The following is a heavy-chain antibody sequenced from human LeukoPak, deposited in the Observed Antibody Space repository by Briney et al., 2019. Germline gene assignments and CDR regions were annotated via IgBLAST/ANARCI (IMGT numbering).Heavy chain of an antibody. CDR1: GFTFSSYS. Sequence: GGSLRLSCAASGFTFSSYSMNWVRQAPGKGLEWVSYISNSGNTIYYTGSVKGRFTLSRDNAKNSLYLQMNSLRAEDTAVYYCARGFRGTSCLDYWGQGTLVTVSS. CDR3: ARGFRGTSCLDY. CDR2: ISNSGNTI. J-gene: IGHJ4*02. V-gene: IGHV3-48*01. D-gene: IGHD2-2*01.